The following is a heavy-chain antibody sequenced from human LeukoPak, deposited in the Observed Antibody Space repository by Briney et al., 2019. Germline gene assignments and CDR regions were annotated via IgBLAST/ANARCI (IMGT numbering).Heavy chain of an antibody. Sequence: PSQTLSLTCAVSGGSISSGGYSWSWIRQPPGKGLEWIGYIYHSGSTYYNPSLKSRVTISVDTSKNQFSLKLSSVTAADTAVYYCARDSIIPSQYVLLWFGVDWGQGTLVTVSS. V-gene: IGHV4-30-2*01. CDR2: IYHSGST. CDR3: ARDSIIPSQYVLLWFGVD. CDR1: GGSISSGGYS. D-gene: IGHD3-10*01. J-gene: IGHJ4*02.